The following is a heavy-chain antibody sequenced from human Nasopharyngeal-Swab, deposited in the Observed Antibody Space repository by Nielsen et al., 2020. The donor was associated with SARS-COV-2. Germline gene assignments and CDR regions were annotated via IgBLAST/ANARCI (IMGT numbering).Heavy chain of an antibody. CDR1: GYTFTSYA. D-gene: IGHD2-15*01. J-gene: IGHJ4*02. Sequence: ASVKVSCKASGYTFTSYAMNWVRQAPGQGLEWMGIINPSSGSTSYAQKFQGRVTMTRDTSTSTVYMDLSSLRSEDTAVYYCVVVTRGYWGQGTLVTVSS. V-gene: IGHV1-46*01. CDR3: VVVTRGY. CDR2: INPSSGST.